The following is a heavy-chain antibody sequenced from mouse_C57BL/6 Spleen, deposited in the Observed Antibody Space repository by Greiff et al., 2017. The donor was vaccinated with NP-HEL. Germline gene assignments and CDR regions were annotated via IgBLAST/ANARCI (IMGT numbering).Heavy chain of an antibody. CDR3: ARRDGGPFAY. J-gene: IGHJ3*01. CDR2: ISSGGSYT. V-gene: IGHV5-6*01. D-gene: IGHD2-3*01. Sequence: EVHLVESGGDLVKPGGSLKLSCAASGFTFSSYGMSWVRQTPDKRLEWVATISSGGSYTYYPDSVKGRFTISRDNAKNTLYLQMSSLKSEDTAMYYCARRDGGPFAYWGQGTLVTVSA. CDR1: GFTFSSYG.